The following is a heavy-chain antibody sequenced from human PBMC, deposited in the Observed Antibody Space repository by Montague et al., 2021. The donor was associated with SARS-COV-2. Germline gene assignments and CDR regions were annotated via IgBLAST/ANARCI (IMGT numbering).Heavy chain of an antibody. CDR3: ARINPTGVDF. V-gene: IGHV4-59*07. CDR2: ISYTGST. CDR1: GGSIGNFY. Sequence: SDTLSLTRTVSGGSIGNFYWTWIRSPAGKGLDWIGSISYTGSTNXNPSLKSRVAISVDTSKNQFSLKLTSVTAADTAFYYCARINPTGVDFWGQGTLVTVSS. J-gene: IGHJ4*02. D-gene: IGHD1-14*01.